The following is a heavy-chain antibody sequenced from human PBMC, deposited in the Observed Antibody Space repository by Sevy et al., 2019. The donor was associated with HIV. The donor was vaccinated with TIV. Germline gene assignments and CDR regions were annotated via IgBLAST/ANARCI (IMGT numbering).Heavy chain of an antibody. D-gene: IGHD3-10*01. J-gene: IGHJ5*02. CDR2: IFYTGST. V-gene: IGHV4-30-4*01. CDR3: ARGYTMVRGGNWFDP. Sequence: SETLSLTCTVSGGSINSGDYYWSWLRQPPGKGLEWIGYIFYTGSTYYNPSLKSRVTISLDTSKNQFPLKLSSVTAADTAVYPCARGYTMVRGGNWFDPWGQGTLVTVSS. CDR1: GGSINSGDYY.